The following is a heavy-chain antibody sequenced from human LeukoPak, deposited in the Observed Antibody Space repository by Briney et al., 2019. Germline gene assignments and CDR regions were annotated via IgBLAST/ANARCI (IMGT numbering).Heavy chain of an antibody. D-gene: IGHD3-16*01. CDR1: GFTFSSSA. CDR2: VNWNEDRT. J-gene: IGHJ4*02. Sequence: GGSLRLSCAASGFTFSSSAMSWVRQAPGKGLEWVSCVNWNEDRTGYAASVKGRFTISRDNAKTSLSLQMKSLRAEDTALYYCARDATRGGDFDHWGQGALVTVSS. CDR3: ARDATRGGDFDH. V-gene: IGHV3-20*04.